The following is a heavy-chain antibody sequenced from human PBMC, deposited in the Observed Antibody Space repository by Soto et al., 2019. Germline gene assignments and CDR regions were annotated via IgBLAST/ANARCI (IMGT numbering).Heavy chain of an antibody. CDR1: GYSFTSYW. Sequence: GESLKISCKGSGYSFTSYWISWVRQMPGKGLEWMGRIDPSDSYTNYSPSFQGHVTISADKSISTAYLQWSSLKASDTAMYCCARATAMVNYYYGMDVWGQGTTVTVSS. J-gene: IGHJ6*02. CDR2: IDPSDSYT. D-gene: IGHD5-18*01. V-gene: IGHV5-10-1*01. CDR3: ARATAMVNYYYGMDV.